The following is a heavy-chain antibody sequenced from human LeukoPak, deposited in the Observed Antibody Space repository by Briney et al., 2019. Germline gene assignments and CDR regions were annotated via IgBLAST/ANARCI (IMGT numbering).Heavy chain of an antibody. Sequence: SETLSLTCAVYGGSFSGYYWSWIRQPPGKGLEWIGEINHSGSTNYNPSLKSRVTISVDTSKNQFSLKLSSVTAADTAVYYCARHRTIKVYSGSPTHYYMDVWGKGTTVTISS. CDR3: ARHRTIKVYSGSPTHYYMDV. V-gene: IGHV4-34*01. D-gene: IGHD1-26*01. CDR2: INHSGST. CDR1: GGSFSGYY. J-gene: IGHJ6*03.